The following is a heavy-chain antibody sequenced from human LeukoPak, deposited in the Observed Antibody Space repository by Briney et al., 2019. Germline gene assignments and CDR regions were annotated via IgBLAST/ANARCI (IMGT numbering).Heavy chain of an antibody. CDR2: ISGSGGNT. CDR1: GFTFSSYA. D-gene: IGHD2-2*01. J-gene: IGHJ4*02. V-gene: IGHV3-23*01. Sequence: GGSLRLSCAASGFTFSSYAMSWVRQAPGKGLEWVSAISGSGGNTYYPDSVKGRFTLSRDNSKNTLFLHMNSLRAEDTAVYYCAKGPKIPAPTYYFDYWGQGTLVTVSS. CDR3: AKGPKIPAPTYYFDY.